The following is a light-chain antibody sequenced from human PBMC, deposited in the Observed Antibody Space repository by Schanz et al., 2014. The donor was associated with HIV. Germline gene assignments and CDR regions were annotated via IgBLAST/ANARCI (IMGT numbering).Light chain of an antibody. Sequence: QSALTQPASVSGSPGQSITISCTGTSSDVGVYNYVSWYQHHPGKAPKLMIYDVNNRPSGVPDRFSGSKSGNTASLTVSGLQPEDEADYYCSSFAGSNIPWVFGGGTKLTVL. CDR1: SSDVGVYNY. J-gene: IGLJ3*02. CDR2: DVN. CDR3: SSFAGSNIPWV. V-gene: IGLV2-8*01.